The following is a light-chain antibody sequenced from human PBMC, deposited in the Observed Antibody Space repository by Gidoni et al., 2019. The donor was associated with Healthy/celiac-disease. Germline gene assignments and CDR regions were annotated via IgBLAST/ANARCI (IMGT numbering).Light chain of an antibody. J-gene: IGKJ5*01. CDR3: QQYNSYQIT. CDR2: KAS. V-gene: IGKV1-5*03. CDR1: QSISSW. Sequence: DIQMTQSPYTLSASLGDRVTITGRASQSISSWLAWYQQKPGKAPKLLIYKASSLESGVPSRFSGSGSGTEFTLTISSLQPDDFATYYCQQYNSYQITFGQGTRLEIK.